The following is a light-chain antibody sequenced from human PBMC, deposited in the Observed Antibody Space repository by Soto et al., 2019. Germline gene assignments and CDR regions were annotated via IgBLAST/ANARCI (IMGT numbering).Light chain of an antibody. J-gene: IGKJ1*01. V-gene: IGKV1-39*01. CDR2: EAT. Sequence: DIAMTQSPSSLSASVGDRVTISCRSSQNIHKYLNWYQQRPGKAPNLLVYEATSLETGVSLKFSGSGSGTEFTLTINSLQPEDFATYYCQQSFVSPWTFGQGTNIEI. CDR1: QNIHKY. CDR3: QQSFVSPWT.